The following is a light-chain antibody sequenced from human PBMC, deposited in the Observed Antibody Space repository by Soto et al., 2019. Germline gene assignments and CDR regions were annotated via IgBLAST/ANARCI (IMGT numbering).Light chain of an antibody. CDR1: QDISNY. J-gene: IGKJ3*01. CDR2: AAS. CDR3: QKYNDAPRT. V-gene: IGKV1-27*01. Sequence: DIEMTQSPSSLSASVGDRVTITCRASQDISNYLAWYQQKPGKVPKLLIYAASTLQSGVPSRFSGSGSGEDFTLTISSLQPEDVATYYCQKYNDAPRTFGLGPKWISN.